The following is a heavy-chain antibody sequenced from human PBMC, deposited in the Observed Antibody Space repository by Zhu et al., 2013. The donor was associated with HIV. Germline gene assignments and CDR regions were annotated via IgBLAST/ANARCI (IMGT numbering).Heavy chain of an antibody. CDR1: GYTFTSYG. Sequence: QVQLVQSGAEVKKPGASVKVSCKASGYTFTSYGISWVRQAPGQGLEWMGWISAYNGNTNYAQKLQGRVTMTTDTSTSTAYMELRSLRSDDTAVYYCARVHCSGGSCYDAFDIWGQRDKWSPSLQ. V-gene: IGHV1-18*01. CDR3: ARVHCSGGSCYDAFDI. J-gene: IGHJ3*02. CDR2: ISAYNGNT. D-gene: IGHD2-15*01.